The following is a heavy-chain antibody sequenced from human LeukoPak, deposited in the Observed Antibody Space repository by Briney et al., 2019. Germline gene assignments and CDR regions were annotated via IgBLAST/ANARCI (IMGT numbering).Heavy chain of an antibody. V-gene: IGHV3-23*01. J-gene: IGHJ4*02. D-gene: IGHD1-1*01. CDR3: SSASSGQPDY. CDR2: ISGDAANT. CDR1: GFTFTGYA. Sequence: GGSLRLSCAASGFTFTGYAMSWLRQAPGKGLEFVSAISGDAANTFYADSVKGRFTVSRDNSQNTLYLQMNSLRAEDTAVYYCSSASSGQPDYWGQGTLVTVSS.